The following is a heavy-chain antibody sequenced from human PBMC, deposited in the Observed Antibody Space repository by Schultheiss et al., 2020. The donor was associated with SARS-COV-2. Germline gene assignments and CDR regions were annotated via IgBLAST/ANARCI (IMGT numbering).Heavy chain of an antibody. CDR3: ATDSSSSGWYFRYGMDV. CDR1: GFTFSSYA. V-gene: IGHV3-30*04. J-gene: IGHJ6*02. CDR2: ISYDGSNK. D-gene: IGHD6-19*01. Sequence: GGSLRLSCAASGFTFSSYAMHWVRQAPGKGLEWVAVISYDGSNKYYADSVKGRFTISRDNSKNTLYLQMNSLRAEDTAVYYCATDSSSSGWYFRYGMDVWGQGTTVTVSS.